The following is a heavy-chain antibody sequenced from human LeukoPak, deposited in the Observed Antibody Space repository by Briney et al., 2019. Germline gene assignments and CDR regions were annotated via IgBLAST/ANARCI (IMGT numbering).Heavy chain of an antibody. CDR3: AKDSYYYDSSGYFDY. D-gene: IGHD3-22*01. V-gene: IGHV3-30*18. CDR2: ISYDGSNK. Sequence: GRPLRLSCAASGFTFSSYGMHWVRQAPGKGLEWVAAISYDGSNKYYADSVKGRFTISRDNSKNTLYLQMNSLRAEDTAVYYCAKDSYYYDSSGYFDYWGQGTLVTVSS. J-gene: IGHJ4*02. CDR1: GFTFSSYG.